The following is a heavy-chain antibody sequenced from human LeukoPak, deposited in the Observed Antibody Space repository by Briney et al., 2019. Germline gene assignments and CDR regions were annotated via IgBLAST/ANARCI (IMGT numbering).Heavy chain of an antibody. Sequence: GGSLRLSCAASGFTFSSYGMSWVRQAPGKGLEWVSAISGSGGSTYYADSVKGRFTISRDNSKNTLYLQMNSLRAEDTAVYYCASGYYDILTGYRGDAFDIWGQGTMVTVSS. CDR3: ASGYYDILTGYRGDAFDI. V-gene: IGHV3-23*01. CDR2: ISGSGGST. D-gene: IGHD3-9*01. CDR1: GFTFSSYG. J-gene: IGHJ3*02.